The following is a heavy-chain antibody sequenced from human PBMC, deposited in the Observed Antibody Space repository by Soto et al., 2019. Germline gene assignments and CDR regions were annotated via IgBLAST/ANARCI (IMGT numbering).Heavy chain of an antibody. D-gene: IGHD6-13*01. CDR1: GFTFSSYV. V-gene: IGHV3-23*01. CDR3: ASRGVNFWYFDL. J-gene: IGHJ2*01. CDR2: ISGSGGST. Sequence: EVQLLESGGGLVQPGGSLRLSCAASGFTFSSYVMSWVRQAPGKGLEWVSAISGSGGSTYYADSVKGRFTISRDNSKNTLYLQMNSLRAEDTAVYYCASRGVNFWYFDLWGRGTLVTVSS.